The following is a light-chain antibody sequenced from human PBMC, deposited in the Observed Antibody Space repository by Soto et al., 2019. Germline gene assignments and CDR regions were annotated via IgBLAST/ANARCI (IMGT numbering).Light chain of an antibody. CDR2: KAS. CDR3: QEYDTYLFT. J-gene: IGKJ2*01. Sequence: DIQMTQSPSTLSASVGDRVTITCRASQSISSWLAWYQQKPGKAPKLLMYKASSLESGVPSRFSGSGSGTEFTLTISSLQPDDFATYYCQEYDTYLFTFGQGTKLEI. CDR1: QSISSW. V-gene: IGKV1-5*03.